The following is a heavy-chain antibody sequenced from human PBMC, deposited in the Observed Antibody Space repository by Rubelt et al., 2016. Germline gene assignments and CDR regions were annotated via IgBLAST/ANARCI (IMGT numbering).Heavy chain of an antibody. CDR2: INPNSGGT. D-gene: IGHD3-22*01. V-gene: IGHV1-2*02. CDR1: GYTFTGYY. Sequence: QVQLVQSGAEVKKPGASVKVSCKASGYTFTGYYMHWVRQAPGQGLEWMGWINPNSGGTNYAQKFQGGVTMTRETSISTAYMELSRLRSDDTAVYYCARDDSPYYYDSSGYYDYWGQGTLVTVSS. CDR3: ARDDSPYYYDSSGYYDY. J-gene: IGHJ4*02.